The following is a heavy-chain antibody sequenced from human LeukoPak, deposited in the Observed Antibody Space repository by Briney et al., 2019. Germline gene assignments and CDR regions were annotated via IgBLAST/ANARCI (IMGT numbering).Heavy chain of an antibody. D-gene: IGHD6-13*01. CDR1: GYTFTSYY. J-gene: IGHJ5*02. Sequence: GASVKVSCKASGYTFTSYYMHWVRQAPGQGLEWMGWINPNSGGTNYAQKFQGRVTMTRDTSISTAYMELSRLRSDDTAVYYCARDRLAAAGTPNNWFDPWGQGTLVTVSS. CDR3: ARDRLAAAGTPNNWFDP. CDR2: INPNSGGT. V-gene: IGHV1-2*02.